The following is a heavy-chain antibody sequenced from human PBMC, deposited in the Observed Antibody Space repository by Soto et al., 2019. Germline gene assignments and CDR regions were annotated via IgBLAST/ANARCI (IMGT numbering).Heavy chain of an antibody. CDR2: INHSGST. V-gene: IGHV4-34*01. Sequence: QVQLQQWGAGLLKSSETLSLTCAVYGGSFSGYYWSWIRQPPGKGLEWIGEINHSGSTNYNPSLKSRVTISVDTSKNQFSLKLSSVTAADTAVYYCAREGPYSSSWYYWGQGTLVTVSS. D-gene: IGHD6-13*01. J-gene: IGHJ4*02. CDR1: GGSFSGYY. CDR3: AREGPYSSSWYY.